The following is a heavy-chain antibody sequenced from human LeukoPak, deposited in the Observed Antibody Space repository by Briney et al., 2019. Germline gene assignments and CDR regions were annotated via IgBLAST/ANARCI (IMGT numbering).Heavy chain of an antibody. CDR3: AKDDCSGGSCYSSGNDAFDI. V-gene: IGHV3-23*01. D-gene: IGHD2-15*01. J-gene: IGHJ3*02. CDR2: ISGSGGTT. Sequence: GGSLRLSCAASGFTFSSYAMSWVRQAPGKGLEWVSLISGSGGTTYYADSVKGRFTISRDNSKNTLYLQMSSLRAEDAAVYYCAKDDCSGGSCYSSGNDAFDIWGQGTMVTVSS. CDR1: GFTFSSYA.